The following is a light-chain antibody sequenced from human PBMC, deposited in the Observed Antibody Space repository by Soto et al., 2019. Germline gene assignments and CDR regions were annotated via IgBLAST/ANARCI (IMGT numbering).Light chain of an antibody. CDR3: SSYTTSTSFIL. J-gene: IGLJ2*01. Sequence: QSALTQPRSVSGSPGQSVTISCTGTNSDVGTYNYVSWYQQVPGTAPKAMIYEVSSRPSGVSNRFSGSKSGNTASLTISGLQAEDEAYYYCSSYTTSTSFILFGGGTKLTVL. V-gene: IGLV2-18*02. CDR1: NSDVGTYNY. CDR2: EVS.